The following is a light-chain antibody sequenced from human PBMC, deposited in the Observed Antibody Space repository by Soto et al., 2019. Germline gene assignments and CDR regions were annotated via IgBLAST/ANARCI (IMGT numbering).Light chain of an antibody. J-gene: IGLJ2*01. V-gene: IGLV2-14*01. CDR3: SSYARSNSLV. CDR2: EVS. CDR1: SSDVGGYDY. Sequence: QSALTQPASVSGSPGQSITISCTGTSSDVGGYDYVSWYQQHPDKAPKLMIYEVSNRPSGVSHRFSGSKSGNTASLTISGLQDEDEADYYCSSYARSNSLVFGGGTKVTVL.